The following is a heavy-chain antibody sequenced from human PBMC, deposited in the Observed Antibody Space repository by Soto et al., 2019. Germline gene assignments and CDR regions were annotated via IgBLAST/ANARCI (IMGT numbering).Heavy chain of an antibody. CDR3: RVGVAD. CDR1: GFNFSSYG. Sequence: QVQLVESGGGVVQPGRSLRLSCAASGFNFSSYGMHWVRQAPGTGLELVALMSYDGSKEYYTDSVKGRFTISRDTSKNTLYLQMNSLRAEDTAVYYCRVGVADWGQGTLVTVSS. CDR2: MSYDGSKE. J-gene: IGHJ4*02. D-gene: IGHD1-26*01. V-gene: IGHV3-30*03.